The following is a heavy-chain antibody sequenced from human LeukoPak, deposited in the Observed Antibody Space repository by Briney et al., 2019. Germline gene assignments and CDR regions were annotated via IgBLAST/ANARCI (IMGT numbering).Heavy chain of an antibody. CDR1: GYSFTSYW. CDR3: ARTPLGPQDYYYMDV. Sequence: HGESLKISCKGSGYSFTSYWIGWVRQMPGKGLEWMGIIYPGDSDTRYSPSFQGQVTISADKSISTAYLQWSSLKASDTAMYYCARTPLGPQDYYYMDVWGKGTTVTVSS. CDR2: IYPGDSDT. J-gene: IGHJ6*03. D-gene: IGHD3-16*02. V-gene: IGHV5-51*01.